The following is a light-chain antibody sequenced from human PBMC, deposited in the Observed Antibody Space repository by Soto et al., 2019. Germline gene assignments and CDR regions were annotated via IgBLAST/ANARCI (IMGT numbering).Light chain of an antibody. Sequence: EIVMTQSALTLLVTPGRADSLSCRPSPSHLHKNGNHYFNWYLQKPGQSPQLXSYMGSKRASGVPDRVSGSRSGTYFTLKISRVEAEDAGVYYCMQALQTPRTFGQGTKVDI. CDR1: PSHLHKNGNHY. CDR2: MGS. CDR3: MQALQTPRT. V-gene: IGKV2-28*01. J-gene: IGKJ1*01.